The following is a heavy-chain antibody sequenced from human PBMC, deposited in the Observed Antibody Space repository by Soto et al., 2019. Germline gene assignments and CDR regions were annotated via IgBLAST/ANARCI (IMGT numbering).Heavy chain of an antibody. CDR3: TKGAKGAAAFDP. D-gene: IGHD2-15*01. V-gene: IGHV3-30*18. CDR2: ISFDGKNR. J-gene: IGHJ5*02. Sequence: GGSLRLSCTTSGFTFSLYGMHWVRQAPGKGLEWLAVISFDGKNRYYADSVKGRFTISRDNSKTTLFLQMSNLRADDTAVYFCTKGAKGAAAFDPGGEGALVTVPS. CDR1: GFTFSLYG.